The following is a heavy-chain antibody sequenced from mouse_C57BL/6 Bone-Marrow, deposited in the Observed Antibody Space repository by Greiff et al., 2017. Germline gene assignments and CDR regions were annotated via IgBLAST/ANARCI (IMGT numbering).Heavy chain of an antibody. D-gene: IGHD1-1*01. J-gene: IGHJ4*01. CDR2: IYPGDGDT. CDR1: GYAFSSSW. Sequence: QVQLQQSGPELVKPGASVKISCKASGYAFSSSWMNWVKQRPGKGLEWIGRIYPGDGDTNYNGKFKGKATLTADKSSSTAYMQLSSLTSEDSAVYFCASARYYYYGTPDYWGQGTSVTVSS. V-gene: IGHV1-82*01. CDR3: ASARYYYYGTPDY.